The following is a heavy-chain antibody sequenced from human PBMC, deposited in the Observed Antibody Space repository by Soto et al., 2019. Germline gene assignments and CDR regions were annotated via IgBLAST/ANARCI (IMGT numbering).Heavy chain of an antibody. CDR3: ARDGIVATWFDY. Sequence: SETLSLTCAVYGGSFSGYYWSWIRQPPGKGLEWIGEINHSGSTNYNPSLKSRVAISVDTSKNQFSLKLSSVTAADTAVYYCARDGIVATWFDYWGQGTLVTVSS. V-gene: IGHV4-34*01. J-gene: IGHJ4*02. CDR1: GGSFSGYY. CDR2: INHSGST. D-gene: IGHD5-12*01.